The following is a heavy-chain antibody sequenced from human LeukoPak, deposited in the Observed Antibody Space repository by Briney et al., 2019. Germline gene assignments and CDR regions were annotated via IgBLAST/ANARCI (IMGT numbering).Heavy chain of an antibody. D-gene: IGHD6-19*01. J-gene: IGHJ4*02. CDR1: GFTFCGYC. CDR2: ISWNSGSI. Sequence: SLELSFSSSGFTFCGYCMALGREAPGKGLELVPGISWNSGSIGYADSVKGRFTISRENAKNSLYLQMNSLRAGDTAVYYCARGGCGSGCTFFDYWGQGTLVTVSS. CDR3: ARGGCGSGCTFFDY. V-gene: IGHV3-9*01.